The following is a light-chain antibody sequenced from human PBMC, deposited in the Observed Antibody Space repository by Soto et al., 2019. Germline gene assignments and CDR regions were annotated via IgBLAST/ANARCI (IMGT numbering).Light chain of an antibody. J-gene: IGKJ1*01. V-gene: IGKV3-15*01. CDR1: QSVSSN. CDR2: DAS. Sequence: EVVMTQSPATLSVSPGERATLSCRASQSVSSNLAWYQQKPGQAPRLLFYDASTRATSIPARFSGSGSGTEFTLTISSLQSEEFAVYYCQQYHYWWTFGQGTKVEIK. CDR3: QQYHYWWT.